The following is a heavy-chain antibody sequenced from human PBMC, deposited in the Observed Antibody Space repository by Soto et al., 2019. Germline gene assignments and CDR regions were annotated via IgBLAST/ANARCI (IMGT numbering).Heavy chain of an antibody. Sequence: EVQLVESGGGLVQPGRSLRLSCAASGFIFDDHAMHWVRQAPGKGLEWVSGISWNSGNIHYADSVKGRFTISRDSAKNSLYLQLSSLRAEDTALYYCANDRLSGSMGYFYGMDVWGQGTTVTVSS. V-gene: IGHV3-9*01. D-gene: IGHD1-26*01. J-gene: IGHJ6*02. CDR1: GFIFDDHA. CDR2: ISWNSGNI. CDR3: ANDRLSGSMGYFYGMDV.